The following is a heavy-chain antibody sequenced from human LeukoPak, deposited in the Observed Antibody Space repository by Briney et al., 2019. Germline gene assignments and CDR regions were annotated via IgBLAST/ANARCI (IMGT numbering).Heavy chain of an antibody. CDR3: AREGGRVLNYDFWSGYYIWFDP. D-gene: IGHD3-3*01. V-gene: IGHV3-21*01. J-gene: IGHJ5*02. Sequence: PGGSLRLSCAASGFTFSSYSMNWVRQAPGKGLEWVSSISSSSSYIYYADSVKGRFTISRDNAKNSLYLQMNSLRAEDTAVYYCAREGGRVLNYDFWSGYYIWFDPWGQGTLVTVSS. CDR1: GFTFSSYS. CDR2: ISSSSSYI.